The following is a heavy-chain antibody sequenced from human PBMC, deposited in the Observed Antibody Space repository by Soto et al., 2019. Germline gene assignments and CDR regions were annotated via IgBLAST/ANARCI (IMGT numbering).Heavy chain of an antibody. D-gene: IGHD3-9*01. J-gene: IGHJ5*02. CDR2: FDPEDGET. CDR3: ATARYFDWLLFPWFDP. CDR1: GYTLTELS. V-gene: IGHV1-24*01. Sequence: ASVKVSCKVSGYTLTELSMHWVRQAPGKGLEWMGGFDPEDGETIYAQKFQGRVTMTEDTSTDTAYMELSSLRSEDTAVYYCATARYFDWLLFPWFDPWGQGTLVTVS.